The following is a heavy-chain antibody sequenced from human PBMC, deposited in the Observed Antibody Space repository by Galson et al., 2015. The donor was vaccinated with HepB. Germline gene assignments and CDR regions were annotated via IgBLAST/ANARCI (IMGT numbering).Heavy chain of an antibody. D-gene: IGHD5-18*01. V-gene: IGHV3-30*04. CDR2: ISYDGSNK. CDR3: ASTAPFDY. Sequence: SLRLSCAASGFTFSSYAMHWVRQAPGKGLEWVAVISYDGSNKYYADSVKGRFTISRDNSKNTLYLQMNSLRAEDTAVYYCASTAPFDYWGQGTLVTVSS. J-gene: IGHJ4*02. CDR1: GFTFSSYA.